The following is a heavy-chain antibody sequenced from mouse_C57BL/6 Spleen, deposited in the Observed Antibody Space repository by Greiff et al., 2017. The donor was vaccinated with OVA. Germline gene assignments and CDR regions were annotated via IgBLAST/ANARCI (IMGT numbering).Heavy chain of an antibody. CDR2: IDPETGGT. CDR3: TRSGYYGSLYAMDY. J-gene: IGHJ4*01. V-gene: IGHV1-15*01. D-gene: IGHD1-1*01. CDR1: GYTFTDYE. Sequence: VQLQQSGAELVRPGASVTLSCKASGYTFTDYEMHWVKQTPVHGLEWIGAIDPETGGTAYNQKFKGKAILTADKSSSTAYMELRSLTSEDSAVYYCTRSGYYGSLYAMDYWGQGTSVTVSS.